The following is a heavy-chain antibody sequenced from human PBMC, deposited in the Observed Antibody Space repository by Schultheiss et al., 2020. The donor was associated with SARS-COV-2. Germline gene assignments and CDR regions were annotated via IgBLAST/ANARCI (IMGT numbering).Heavy chain of an antibody. CDR1: GGTFSSYA. CDR2: INPNSGGT. V-gene: IGHV1-2*02. Sequence: ASVKVSCKASGGTFSSYAISWVRQAPGQGLEWMGWINPNSGGTNYAQKFQGRVTMTSDTSISTAYMELRSLRSDDTAVYYCARDGSSSAGGFDYWGQGTLVTVSS. CDR3: ARDGSSSAGGFDY. D-gene: IGHD6-6*01. J-gene: IGHJ4*02.